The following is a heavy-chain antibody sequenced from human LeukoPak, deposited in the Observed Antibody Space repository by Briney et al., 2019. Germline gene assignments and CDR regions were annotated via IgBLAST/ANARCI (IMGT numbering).Heavy chain of an antibody. Sequence: ASVKVSCKASGYSFTSYAMNWVRQAPGQGLEWMGWINTNTGKPTYSQGFTGRFVFSLDTFVSTAYLQISSLKAEDTAVYYCARERYYYGSGSPATYNDSWGQRNLVTVSS. D-gene: IGHD3-10*01. CDR1: GYSFTSYA. V-gene: IGHV7-4-1*02. CDR2: INTNTGKP. CDR3: ARERYYYGSGSPATYNDS. J-gene: IGHJ4*02.